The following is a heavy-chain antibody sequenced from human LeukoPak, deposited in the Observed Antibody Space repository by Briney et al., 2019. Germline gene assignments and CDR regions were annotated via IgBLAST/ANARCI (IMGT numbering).Heavy chain of an antibody. CDR3: ARQTATYDLDY. Sequence: GGSLRLSCAASGFTFSNYGIHWVRQAPGKGLEWVGVIWHDGSNKYYGDSVKGRFTISRDNSKNTLCLQMSSLRVEDTAVYYCARQTATYDLDYWGQGTLVTVSS. D-gene: IGHD3-3*01. J-gene: IGHJ4*02. CDR1: GFTFSNYG. V-gene: IGHV3-33*01. CDR2: IWHDGSNK.